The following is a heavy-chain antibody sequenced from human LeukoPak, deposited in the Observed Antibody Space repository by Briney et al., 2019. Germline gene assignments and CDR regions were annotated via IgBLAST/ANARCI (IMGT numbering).Heavy chain of an antibody. V-gene: IGHV4-59*08. CDR1: GGSISSYY. Sequence: SETLSLTCTVSGGSISSYYWSWIRQPPGKGLEWIGYIYYSGSTNYNPSLKSRVTISVDTSKNQFSLKLSSVTAADTAVYYCARRALYGDSSGYYYWGQGTLVTVSS. CDR2: IYYSGST. J-gene: IGHJ4*02. CDR3: ARRALYGDSSGYYY. D-gene: IGHD3-22*01.